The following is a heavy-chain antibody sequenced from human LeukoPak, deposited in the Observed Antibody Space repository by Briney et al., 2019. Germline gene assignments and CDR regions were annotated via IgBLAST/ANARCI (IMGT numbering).Heavy chain of an antibody. V-gene: IGHV3-11*01. CDR3: ARADSMMTFGGVIGLGGFDP. CDR1: GFSFSDYY. D-gene: IGHD3-16*02. Sequence: PGGSLRLSCSASGFSFSDYYMSWIRQAPGKGLEWVSSISSSASIIYYADSVKGRFTISRDNAKNSLYLQMNSLGAEDTAVYYCARADSMMTFGGVIGLGGFDPWGQGTLVTVSS. CDR2: ISSSASII. J-gene: IGHJ5*02.